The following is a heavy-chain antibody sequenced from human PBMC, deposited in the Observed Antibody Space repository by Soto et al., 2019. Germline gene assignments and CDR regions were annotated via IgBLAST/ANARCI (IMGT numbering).Heavy chain of an antibody. D-gene: IGHD6-19*01. CDR1: GGSISSYY. Sequence: SETLSLTCTVYGGSISSYYWSWIRQPAGKGLEWIGRIYTSGSTNYNPSLKSRVTMSVDTSKNQFSLKLSSVTAADTAVYYCARSPQPDRSGWYEAFRWFDPWGQGTLVTVSS. J-gene: IGHJ5*02. V-gene: IGHV4-4*07. CDR3: ARSPQPDRSGWYEAFRWFDP. CDR2: IYTSGST.